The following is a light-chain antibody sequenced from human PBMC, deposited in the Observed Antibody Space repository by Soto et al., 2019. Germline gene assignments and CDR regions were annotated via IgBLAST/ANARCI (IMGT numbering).Light chain of an antibody. Sequence: ETVLTQSPATLSVSPGERATLSCWASPSVSSNLAWYQQIPGQAPRLLIYGASTRATGIPARFSGSGSGTEFTLTISNLQSEDLAVYYCQPYSNSPSFTFGQGTKVDIK. CDR2: GAS. V-gene: IGKV3-15*01. CDR1: PSVSSN. CDR3: QPYSNSPSFT. J-gene: IGKJ2*01.